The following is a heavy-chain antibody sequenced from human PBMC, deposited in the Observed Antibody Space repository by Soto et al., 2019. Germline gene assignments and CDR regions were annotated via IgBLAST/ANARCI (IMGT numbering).Heavy chain of an antibody. V-gene: IGHV1-69*13. D-gene: IGHD3-22*01. Sequence: SVEVSCEASGGTFSSYAISWGRQAPGQGLEWMGGIIPIFGTANYAQKFQGRVTTTADESTSTAYMELSSLRSEYTAVYYCAWDRRSTYYYDSIPYYSRVDALDLWG. CDR3: AWDRRSTYYYDSIPYYSRVDALDL. CDR2: IIPIFGTA. J-gene: IGHJ3*01. CDR1: GGTFSSYA.